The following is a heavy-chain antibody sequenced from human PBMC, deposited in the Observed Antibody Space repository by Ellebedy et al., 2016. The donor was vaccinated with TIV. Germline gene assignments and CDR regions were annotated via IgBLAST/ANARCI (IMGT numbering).Heavy chain of an antibody. J-gene: IGHJ5*02. Sequence: ASVKVSCXASGGTFSSYTISWVRQAPGQELEWMGGIIPIFGTANYAQKFQDRVTITADESTRTAYMELSSLRSEDTAVYYCARDFLRAPDGSESYNNWFDPWGQGTLVTVSS. D-gene: IGHD3-10*01. CDR2: IIPIFGTA. CDR3: ARDFLRAPDGSESYNNWFDP. V-gene: IGHV1-69*13. CDR1: GGTFSSYT.